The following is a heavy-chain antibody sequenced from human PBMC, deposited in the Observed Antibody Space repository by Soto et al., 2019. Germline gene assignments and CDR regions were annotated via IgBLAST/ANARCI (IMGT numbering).Heavy chain of an antibody. J-gene: IGHJ5*01. D-gene: IGHD2-8*02. V-gene: IGHV3-21*01. CDR3: ARSAGYCTDTSCEKGWFDS. Sequence: VQLVESGGGLVKPGGSLRLSCEGSGFMFSSYNMNWVRQAPGRGLEWVSFISSSSAYKYYADAVKGRFTISRDKDKNSVYLQMNGLRAEDAGLYYCARSAGYCTDTSCEKGWFDSWGQGTGVTVSS. CDR2: ISSSSAYK. CDR1: GFMFSSYN.